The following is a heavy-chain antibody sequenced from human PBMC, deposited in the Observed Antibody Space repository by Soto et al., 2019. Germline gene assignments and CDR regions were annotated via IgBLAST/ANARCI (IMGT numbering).Heavy chain of an antibody. CDR1: GGSISSYY. Sequence: SETLSLTCTVSGGSISSYYWSWIRQPPGKGLEWIGYIYYSGSTNYNPSLKSRVTISVDTSKNQFSLKLSSVTAADTAVYYCARWVFVGSYFDYWGQGTLVTVSS. CDR2: IYYSGST. V-gene: IGHV4-59*08. D-gene: IGHD3-16*02. CDR3: ARWVFVGSYFDY. J-gene: IGHJ4*02.